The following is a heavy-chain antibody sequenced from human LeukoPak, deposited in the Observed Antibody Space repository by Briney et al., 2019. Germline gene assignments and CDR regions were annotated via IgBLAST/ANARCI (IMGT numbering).Heavy chain of an antibody. V-gene: IGHV4-38-2*02. J-gene: IGHJ5*01. CDR1: GYSISSGYY. CDR2: IYHSGST. Sequence: PSETLSLTCTVSGYSISSGYYWGWIRQPPGKGLEWIWSIYHSGSTYYNPSLKSRVTMSVDTSKNQFSLKLSSVTAADTAVYYCATDGMVRGPDAWFDSWGQGTLVTVSS. D-gene: IGHD3-10*01. CDR3: ATDGMVRGPDAWFDS.